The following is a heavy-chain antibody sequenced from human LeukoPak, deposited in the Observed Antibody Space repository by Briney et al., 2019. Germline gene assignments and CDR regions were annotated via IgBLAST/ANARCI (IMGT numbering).Heavy chain of an antibody. V-gene: IGHV1-8*03. D-gene: IGHD2-2*01. CDR3: ARGGVVVPAAKRYYFDY. CDR2: MNPNSGNT. Sequence: ASVKVSCKASGYTFTSYDINWVRQATGQGLEWMGWMNPNSGNTGYAQKFQGRVTITRNTSISTAYMELSSLRSEDTAVYYCARGGVVVPAAKRYYFDYWGQGTLVTVSS. J-gene: IGHJ4*02. CDR1: GYTFTSYD.